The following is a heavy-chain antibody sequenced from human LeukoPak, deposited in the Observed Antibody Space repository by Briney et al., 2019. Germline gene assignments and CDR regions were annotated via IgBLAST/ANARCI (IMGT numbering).Heavy chain of an antibody. V-gene: IGHV5-10-1*01. J-gene: IGHJ1*01. D-gene: IGHD6-19*01. CDR2: IDPSDSYT. CDR3: AGAGIAVAGNAEYFQH. CDR1: GXSFTSYC. Sequence: GESLKISSKGSGXSFTSYCISWVRQMPGKGLEWMWRIDPSDSYTNYSPSFQGHVTISADKSISTAYLQWSSLKASDTAMYYCAGAGIAVAGNAEYFQHWGQGTLVTVSS.